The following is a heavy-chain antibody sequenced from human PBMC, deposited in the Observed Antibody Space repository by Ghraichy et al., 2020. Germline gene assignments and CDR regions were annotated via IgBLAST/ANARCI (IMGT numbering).Heavy chain of an antibody. Sequence: SETLSLTCTVSGGSISSYYWTWIRQPAGKGLEWIGRIHASGSTNYNPSLKSRVIMSVDTSKNQFSLKVTSVTAADTAVYYCAKGRAHSSSSLSYGVDVWGQGTTVTVS. J-gene: IGHJ6*02. CDR1: GGSISSYY. CDR2: IHASGST. V-gene: IGHV4-4*07. D-gene: IGHD6-6*01. CDR3: AKGRAHSSSSLSYGVDV.